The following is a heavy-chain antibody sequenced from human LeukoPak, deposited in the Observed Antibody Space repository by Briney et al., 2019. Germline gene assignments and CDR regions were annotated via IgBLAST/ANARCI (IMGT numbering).Heavy chain of an antibody. Sequence: PWGVLRLSCAASGFTFSRYWMHWVRQAPGKGLVWVSRINTDGRTITYADSVKGRFTISRDNAKNTLYLQMNSLRAEDTAVYYCVRSAFLTTEFYFDYWGHGTLVTVSS. V-gene: IGHV3-74*01. CDR2: INTDGRTI. CDR3: VRSAFLTTEFYFDY. D-gene: IGHD4-11*01. J-gene: IGHJ4*01. CDR1: GFTFSRYW.